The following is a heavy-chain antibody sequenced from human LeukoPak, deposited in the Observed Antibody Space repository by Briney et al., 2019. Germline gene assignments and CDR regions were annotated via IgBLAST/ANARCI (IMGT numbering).Heavy chain of an antibody. CDR3: AKPYYYGSRSYMEY. V-gene: IGHV3-30*18. CDR2: ISYDGSNT. CDR1: GFTFSSDG. J-gene: IGHJ4*02. D-gene: IGHD3-10*01. Sequence: PGRCLRLSCAASGFTFSSDGMHSVRQAPGKGLEWVALISYDGSNTYYADSVKGRFTISRENSKNILYLQMNSLRAEDTGVYYWAKPYYYGSRSYMEYWGQGTLVSVPT.